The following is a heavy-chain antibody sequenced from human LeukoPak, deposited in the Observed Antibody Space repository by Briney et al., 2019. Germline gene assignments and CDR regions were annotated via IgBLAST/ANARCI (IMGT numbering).Heavy chain of an antibody. CDR1: GFTFSSYA. CDR3: AKDRYSYGRLNWFDP. V-gene: IGHV3-23*01. Sequence: GGSLRLSCAASGFTFSSYAMSWVRQAPGKGLEWVSAISGSGGRTYYADSVKGRFTISRDNSKNTLYLQMNSLRAEDTAVYYCAKDRYSYGRLNWFDPWGQGTLVTVSS. CDR2: ISGSGGRT. D-gene: IGHD5-18*01. J-gene: IGHJ5*02.